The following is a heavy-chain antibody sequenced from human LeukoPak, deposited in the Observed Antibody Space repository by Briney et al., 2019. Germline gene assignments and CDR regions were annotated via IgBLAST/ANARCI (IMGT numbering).Heavy chain of an antibody. D-gene: IGHD1-26*01. CDR3: AKDLGRYRNNYFDY. Sequence: PGGSLRLSCAASGFTFSSYGLHWVRQAPGKGLEWVALIWYDGSKKYYADSVKGRFTISRDNSNNTLYLQMNSLRAEDTAVYYCAKDLGRYRNNYFDYWGQGTLVTVSS. CDR1: GFTFSSYG. J-gene: IGHJ4*02. V-gene: IGHV3-33*06. CDR2: IWYDGSKK.